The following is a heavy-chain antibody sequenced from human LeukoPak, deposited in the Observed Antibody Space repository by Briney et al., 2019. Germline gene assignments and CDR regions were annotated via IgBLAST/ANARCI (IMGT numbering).Heavy chain of an antibody. CDR1: GFTFSNDW. Sequence: GGSLRLSCAASGFTFSNDWRSWVRQAPGKGLEWVGRIKSKTDGGTTDYAAPVKGRFTISRDDSKNTLYLQMNSLKTEDTAVYYCTTDQRWTYYFDYWGQGTLVTVSS. CDR2: IKSKTDGGTT. CDR3: TTDQRWTYYFDY. J-gene: IGHJ4*02. V-gene: IGHV3-15*01. D-gene: IGHD4-23*01.